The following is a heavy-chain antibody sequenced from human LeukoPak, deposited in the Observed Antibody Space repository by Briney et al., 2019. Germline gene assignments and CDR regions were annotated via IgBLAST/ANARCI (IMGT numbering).Heavy chain of an antibody. V-gene: IGHV3-74*01. CDR2: ISGDGTTT. CDR1: GFTFSTYW. CDR3: ARNIAVESC. Sequence: GGSLRLSCAASGFTFSTYWMYWVRQAPGKGLVWVSRISGDGTTTNYADSVKGRFTISRDNAKNTLYLQMNSLRADDTAVYYCARNIAVESCWGQGTLVTVAS. J-gene: IGHJ4*02. D-gene: IGHD6-19*01.